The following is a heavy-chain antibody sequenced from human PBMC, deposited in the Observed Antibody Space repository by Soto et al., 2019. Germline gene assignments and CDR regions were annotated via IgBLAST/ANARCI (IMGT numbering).Heavy chain of an antibody. CDR2: ISGSGGST. D-gene: IGHD2-2*01. CDR3: AKAVRYCSSTSCPSRGYYFDY. J-gene: IGHJ4*02. V-gene: IGHV3-23*01. CDR1: GFTFSSYA. Sequence: GGSLRLSCAASGFTFSSYAMSWVRQAPGKGLEWVSAISGSGGSTYYADSVKGRFTISRDNSKNTLYLQMNSLRAEDTAVYYCAKAVRYCSSTSCPSRGYYFDYWGQGTLVTVSS.